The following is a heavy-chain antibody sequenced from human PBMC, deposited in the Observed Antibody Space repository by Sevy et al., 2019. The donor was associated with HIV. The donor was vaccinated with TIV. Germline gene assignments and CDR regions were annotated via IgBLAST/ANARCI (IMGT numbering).Heavy chain of an antibody. V-gene: IGHV3-30-3*01. Sequence: GGSLRLSCAASGFTFSSYAMHWVRQAPGKGLEWVAVISYDGSNKYYATSVKGRFTISRDNSKNTLYLQMNSLRAEDKAVNYCARSVGYSYGRVCQWPSDYWGQGTLVTVSS. CDR1: GFTFSSYA. CDR3: ARSVGYSYGRVCQWPSDY. J-gene: IGHJ4*02. D-gene: IGHD5-18*01. CDR2: ISYDGSNK.